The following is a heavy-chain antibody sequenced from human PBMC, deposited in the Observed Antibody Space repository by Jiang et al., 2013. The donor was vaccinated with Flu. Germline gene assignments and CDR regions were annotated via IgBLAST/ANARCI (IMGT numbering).Heavy chain of an antibody. V-gene: IGHV3-33*01. Sequence: QLVESGGGVVQPGRSLRLSCAASGFTFSSYGMHWVRQAPGKGLEWVAVIWYDGSNKYCADSVKGRFTISRDNSKNTLYLQMNSLRAEDTAVYYCARQGLWFGGADAFDIWGQGTMVTVSS. D-gene: IGHD3-10*01. J-gene: IGHJ3*02. CDR3: ARQGLWFGGADAFDI. CDR2: IWYDGSNK. CDR1: GFTFSSYG.